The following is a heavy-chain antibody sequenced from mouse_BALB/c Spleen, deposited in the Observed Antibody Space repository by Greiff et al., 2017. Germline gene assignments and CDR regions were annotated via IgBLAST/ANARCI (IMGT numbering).Heavy chain of an antibody. D-gene: IGHD2-1*01. CDR3: AREEGYYGNYFDY. CDR2: IYPGNVNT. Sequence: QVQLQQSGPELVKPGASVRISCKASGYTFTSYYIHWVKQRPGQGLEWIGWIYPGNVNTKYNEKFKGKATLTADKSSSTAYMQLSSLTSEDSAVYFCAREEGYYGNYFDYWGQGTTLTVSS. V-gene: IGHV1S56*01. CDR1: GYTFTSYY. J-gene: IGHJ2*01.